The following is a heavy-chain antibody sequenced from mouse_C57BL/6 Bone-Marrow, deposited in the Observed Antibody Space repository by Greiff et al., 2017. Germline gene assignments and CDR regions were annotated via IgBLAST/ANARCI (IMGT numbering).Heavy chain of an antibody. V-gene: IGHV2-5*01. CDR1: GFSLTSYG. J-gene: IGHJ2*01. CDR2: IWRGGST. Sequence: QVQLKESGPGLVQPSQSLSITCTVSGFSLTSYGVHWVRQSPGKGLEWLGVIWRGGSTDYTAAFMSRLSITKDNSKSQVFFKMNSLQADDTAIYYCAKNGGSSGYVDYWGQGTTLTVSS. CDR3: AKNGGSSGYVDY. D-gene: IGHD3-2*02.